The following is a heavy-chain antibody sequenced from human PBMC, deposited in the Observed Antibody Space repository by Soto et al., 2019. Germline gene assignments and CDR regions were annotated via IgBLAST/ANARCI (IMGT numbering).Heavy chain of an antibody. CDR2: IYTSGST. Sequence: QVQLQESGPGLVKPSETLSLTCTVSGGSISSYYWSWIRQPAGKGLEWIGRIYTSGSTNYNPSLQSRVTMSVDTSKNPFSLRLSSVTAADTAVYYCARDIAVAGERYYYYGMDVWGQGTTVTVSS. V-gene: IGHV4-4*07. D-gene: IGHD6-19*01. CDR3: ARDIAVAGERYYYYGMDV. J-gene: IGHJ6*02. CDR1: GGSISSYY.